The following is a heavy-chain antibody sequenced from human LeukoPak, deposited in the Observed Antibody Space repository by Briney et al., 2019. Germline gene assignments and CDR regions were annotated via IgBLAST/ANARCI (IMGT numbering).Heavy chain of an antibody. CDR1: GYTFSGYY. Sequence: GASVKVSCKASGYTFSGYYMNWVRQAPGQGLEWMGWINPNSGGTNYAQKFQGRVTMTRDTSISTAYMDLSRLRSDDTAVYYCASLCGGDCYLDYWGQGTLVTVSS. V-gene: IGHV1-2*02. J-gene: IGHJ4*02. CDR3: ASLCGGDCYLDY. D-gene: IGHD2-21*02. CDR2: INPNSGGT.